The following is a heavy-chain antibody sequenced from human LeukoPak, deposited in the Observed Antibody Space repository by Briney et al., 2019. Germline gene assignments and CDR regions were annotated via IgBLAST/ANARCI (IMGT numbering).Heavy chain of an antibody. J-gene: IGHJ4*02. CDR3: AGGDSSGYFHYFDY. D-gene: IGHD3-22*01. CDR1: GGSISSYY. V-gene: IGHV4-59*01. CDR2: IYYSGST. Sequence: SETLSLTCTVSGGSISSYYWSWIRQPPGXGLGWIGYIYYSGSTNYNPSLKSRVTISVDTSKNQFSLKLSSVTAADTAVYYCAGGDSSGYFHYFDYWGQGTLVTVSS.